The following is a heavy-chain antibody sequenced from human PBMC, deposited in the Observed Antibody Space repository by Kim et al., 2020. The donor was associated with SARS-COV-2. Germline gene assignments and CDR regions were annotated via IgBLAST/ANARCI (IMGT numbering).Heavy chain of an antibody. V-gene: IGHV4-34*01. J-gene: IGHJ2*01. Sequence: SETLSLTCAVYGGSFSGYYWSWIRQPPGKGLEWIGEINHSGSTNYNPSLKSRVTISVDTSKNQFSLKLSSVTAADTAVYYCARARSPGIAAAGSRGYFDLWGRGTLVTVSS. D-gene: IGHD6-13*01. CDR3: ARARSPGIAAAGSRGYFDL. CDR2: INHSGST. CDR1: GGSFSGYY.